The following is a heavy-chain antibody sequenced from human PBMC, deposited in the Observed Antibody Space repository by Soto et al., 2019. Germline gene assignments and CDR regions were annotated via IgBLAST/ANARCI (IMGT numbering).Heavy chain of an antibody. CDR3: AKDISMVRGESWFDP. Sequence: EVQLVESGGGLVQPGRSLRLSCAASGFTFDDYAMHWVRQAPGKGLEWVSGISWNSGSIGYADSVKGRFTISRDNAKKSLYLQMNSLRAEDTALYYCAKDISMVRGESWFDPWGQGTLVTVSS. CDR1: GFTFDDYA. D-gene: IGHD3-10*01. CDR2: ISWNSGSI. J-gene: IGHJ5*02. V-gene: IGHV3-9*01.